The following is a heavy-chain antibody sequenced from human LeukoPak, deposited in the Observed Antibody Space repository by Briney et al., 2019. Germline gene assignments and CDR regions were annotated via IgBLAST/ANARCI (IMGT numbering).Heavy chain of an antibody. J-gene: IGHJ1*01. CDR3: ARAPSEIGGYYPEYFRH. CDR1: GFTLSTYW. CDR2: IKSDGGT. Sequence: PGGSLRLSCAASGFTLSTYWMHWVRQAPGKGLVWVSRIKSDGGTNYADSVKGRFTISRDNAKKTGSLHMNSLRPEDTGAHYCARAPSEIGGYYPEYFRHWGQGTLVTVSS. D-gene: IGHD3-22*01. V-gene: IGHV3-74*01.